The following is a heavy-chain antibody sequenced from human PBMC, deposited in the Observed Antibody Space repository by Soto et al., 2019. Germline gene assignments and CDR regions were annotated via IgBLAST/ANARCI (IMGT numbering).Heavy chain of an antibody. CDR1: GYTFTSYY. J-gene: IGHJ3*02. CDR3: ARERGSGWPRGDAFDI. CDR2: INPSGGST. D-gene: IGHD6-19*01. Sequence: QVQLVQSGAEVKKPGASVKVSCKASGYTFTSYYMHWVRQAPGQGLEWMGIINPSGGSTSYAQKFQGRVNMTRDTSTSTVYMELSSLRSEDTAVYYCARERGSGWPRGDAFDIWGQGTMVTVSS. V-gene: IGHV1-46*03.